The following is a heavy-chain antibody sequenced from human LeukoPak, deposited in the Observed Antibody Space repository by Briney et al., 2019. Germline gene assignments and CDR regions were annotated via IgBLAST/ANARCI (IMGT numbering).Heavy chain of an antibody. CDR3: GRDSYSSGWYSHYFDY. CDR1: GFTFSSYS. D-gene: IGHD6-19*01. J-gene: IGHJ4*02. CDR2: ISSSSSYI. Sequence: GGSLRLSCVASGFTFSSYSMKWVRQAPGKGLEWVSSISSSSSYIDYADSVKGRFTISRDNAKNSLYLQMKSLRDEDTAVFYCGRDSYSSGWYSHYFDYWGQGTLVTVSS. V-gene: IGHV3-21*01.